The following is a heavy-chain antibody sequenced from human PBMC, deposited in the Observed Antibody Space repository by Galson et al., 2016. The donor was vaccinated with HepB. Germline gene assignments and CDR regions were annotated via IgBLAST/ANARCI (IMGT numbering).Heavy chain of an antibody. CDR3: AHMEAVITFGGIMSYYFDY. V-gene: IGHV2-5*02. CDR2: LFGDGEK. Sequence: ALVKPTQTLTLTCSFSGSSLISKTVGVGWIRQPPGKALEWLAVLFGDGEKHYSPSLKSRITITKDTSKNQVVLTMTNMDPVDTATYTCAHMEAVITFGGIMSYYFDYWGQGTPVTVSS. CDR1: GSSLISKTVG. D-gene: IGHD3-16*01. J-gene: IGHJ4*02.